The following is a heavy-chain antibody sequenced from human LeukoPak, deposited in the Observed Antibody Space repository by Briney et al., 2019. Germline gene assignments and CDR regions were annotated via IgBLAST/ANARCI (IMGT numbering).Heavy chain of an antibody. CDR2: IGSSGNTI. Sequence: GGSLRLSCAASGFTFRDYGMNWVRQAPGKGLEWVSYIGSSGNTIYYGDSVKGRFTVSRDNAKNALFLQMNSLRAQDTAVYYCARIADILTGYYDYWGQGTLVTVSS. D-gene: IGHD3-9*01. CDR1: GFTFRDYG. V-gene: IGHV3-48*04. J-gene: IGHJ4*02. CDR3: ARIADILTGYYDY.